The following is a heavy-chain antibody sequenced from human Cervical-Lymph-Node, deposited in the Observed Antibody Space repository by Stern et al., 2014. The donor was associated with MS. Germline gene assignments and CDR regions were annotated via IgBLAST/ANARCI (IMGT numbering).Heavy chain of an antibody. D-gene: IGHD3-10*01. V-gene: IGHV1-69*01. J-gene: IGHJ4*02. Sequence: QVQLQESGAEVQKPGSSVKVSCRASGGTFSSSDSSWVRQAPGQGLEWMGGIIPIIGTANYAQKYQGRVTITADESTSTAYMELSSLRSEDTAIYYCALGGFGHYFEYWGQGTLVTVSS. CDR1: GGTFSSSD. CDR3: ALGGFGHYFEY. CDR2: IIPIIGTA.